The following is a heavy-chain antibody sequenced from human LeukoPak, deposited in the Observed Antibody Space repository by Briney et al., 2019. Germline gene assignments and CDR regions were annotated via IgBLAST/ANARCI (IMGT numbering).Heavy chain of an antibody. CDR3: ARKGGHFDY. V-gene: IGHV4-59*01. D-gene: IGHD2-15*01. J-gene: IGHJ4*02. Sequence: SETLSLTCTVSGDSINYYYWSWIRQSPGKGPEWIGYVYYNGSAKYNPSLKSRVTISVDVSKNQFSLKVSSVTAADTAIYYCARKGGHFDYWGPGTLVTVSS. CDR2: VYYNGSA. CDR1: GDSINYYY.